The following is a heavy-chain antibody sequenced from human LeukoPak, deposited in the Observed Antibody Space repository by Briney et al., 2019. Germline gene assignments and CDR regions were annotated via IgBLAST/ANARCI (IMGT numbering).Heavy chain of an antibody. V-gene: IGHV3-43*02. CDR2: ISGDGGST. CDR1: GFXFDNYA. D-gene: IGHD6-19*01. Sequence: GGSLRLSCAAPGFXFDNYAIHWVRQAPGKGLEWVSLISGDGGSTFYADSVRGRFTISSDNTRKSLSLQMSSLRSEDTALYYCARESETSGWYDYWGQGTLVTVSS. J-gene: IGHJ4*02. CDR3: ARESETSGWYDY.